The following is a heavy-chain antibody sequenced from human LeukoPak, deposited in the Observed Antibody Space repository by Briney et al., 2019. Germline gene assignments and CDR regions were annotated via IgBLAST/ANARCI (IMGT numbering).Heavy chain of an antibody. Sequence: SVKVSCKASGGTFSSYAISWVRQAPGQGLEWMGRIIPILGIANYAQKFQGRVTITADKSTSTAYMELSSLRSEDTAVYYCAREGLPYYFDYWGQGTLVTVSS. CDR2: IIPILGIA. J-gene: IGHJ4*02. CDR3: AREGLPYYFDY. V-gene: IGHV1-69*04. CDR1: GGTFSSYA.